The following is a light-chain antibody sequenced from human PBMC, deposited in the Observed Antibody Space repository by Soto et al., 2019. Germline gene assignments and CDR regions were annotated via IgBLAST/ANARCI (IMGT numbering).Light chain of an antibody. V-gene: IGKV3-20*01. J-gene: IGKJ5*01. Sequence: EIVLPQSACTLSLSAGERATLSCRASQSVSSSYLAWYQQKPGQAPRLLIYGASSRATGIPDRFSGSGSGTDFTLTISRLEAEDFAVYYCQQKVTFGQGTRLEIK. CDR3: QQKVT. CDR1: QSVSSSY. CDR2: GAS.